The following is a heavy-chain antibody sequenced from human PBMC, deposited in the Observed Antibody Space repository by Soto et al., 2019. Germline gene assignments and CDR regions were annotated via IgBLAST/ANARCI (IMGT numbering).Heavy chain of an antibody. CDR1: GGSINSDEYY. Sequence: SETLSRTCTVSGGSINSDEYYWTWIRQPPGKGLEWIAYIYYSGITSYNPSLESRVTISRDTSKSQISLKLSSVTATDTDVYYCARLNVVVTAFDYWGQGTLVTVSS. V-gene: IGHV4-30-4*01. CDR2: IYYSGIT. D-gene: IGHD2-21*02. J-gene: IGHJ4*02. CDR3: ARLNVVVTAFDY.